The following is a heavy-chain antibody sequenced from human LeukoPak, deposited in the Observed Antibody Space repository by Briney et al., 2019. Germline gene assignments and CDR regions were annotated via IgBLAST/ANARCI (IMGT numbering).Heavy chain of an antibody. V-gene: IGHV3-48*01. D-gene: IGHD1-14*01. CDR2: ISVGSDAA. J-gene: IGHJ4*02. Sequence: GGSLRLSCAASGFTLSSYSMNWVRQVPGKGLEWISYISVGSDAAYYADSVRGRFTISRDTAKNSLILQMNGLRAGDTARYFCARLTGTGYFDLWGQGTPVTVSS. CDR3: ARLTGTGYFDL. CDR1: GFTLSSYS.